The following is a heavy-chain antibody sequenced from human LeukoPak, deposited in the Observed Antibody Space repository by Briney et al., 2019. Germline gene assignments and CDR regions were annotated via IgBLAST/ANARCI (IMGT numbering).Heavy chain of an antibody. CDR2: ISGSGGST. CDR3: AKRGVVIRVILVGFHKEAYYFDS. Sequence: GGSLRLSCAVSGITLSNYGMSWVRQAPGKGLEWVAGISGSGGSTYYADSVKGRFTISRDNSKNALYLQMNSLRAEDTAVYFCAKRGVVIRVILVGFHKEAYYFDSWGQGALVTVSS. D-gene: IGHD3-22*01. CDR1: GITLSNYG. V-gene: IGHV3-23*01. J-gene: IGHJ4*02.